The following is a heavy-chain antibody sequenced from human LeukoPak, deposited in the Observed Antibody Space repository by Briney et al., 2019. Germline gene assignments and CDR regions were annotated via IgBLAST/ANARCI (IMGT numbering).Heavy chain of an antibody. CDR2: ISYDGSNK. D-gene: IGHD6-13*01. J-gene: IGHJ5*02. Sequence: GGSLRLSCAASGFTFSSYAMHWVRQAPGKGLEWVAVISYDGSNKYYADSVKGRFTISRDNSKNTLYLQMNSLRAEDTAVYYCARDRSSSRSSNWFDPWGQGTLVTVSS. CDR3: ARDRSSSRSSNWFDP. V-gene: IGHV3-30-3*01. CDR1: GFTFSSYA.